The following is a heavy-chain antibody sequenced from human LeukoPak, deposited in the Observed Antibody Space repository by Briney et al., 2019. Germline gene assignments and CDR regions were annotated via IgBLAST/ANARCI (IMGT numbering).Heavy chain of an antibody. CDR2: ISPISETP. J-gene: IGHJ4*02. Sequence: SVKVSCKASGGIFSTSAISWVRQAPGHGLEWMGGISPISETPNYALRFRGRVTITRDESTATAYMELTSLRSDDTAVYYCASGYYYGSSSYYHTGYLDHWAQGTLVTVSS. CDR1: GGIFSTSA. V-gene: IGHV1-69*05. D-gene: IGHD3-10*01. CDR3: ASGYYYGSSSYYHTGYLDH.